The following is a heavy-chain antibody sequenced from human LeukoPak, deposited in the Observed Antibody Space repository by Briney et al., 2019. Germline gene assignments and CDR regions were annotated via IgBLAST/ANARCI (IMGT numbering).Heavy chain of an antibody. Sequence: SETLSLTCTVSGGSISSFFWNCIRQPPGKGQEWIGFTHNSGTTNYNPSLKSRVTMSLDTSKNQFSLKLTSVTAADTAFYYCARSRGGFGDYGSWFDPWGQGTLVTVSS. CDR2: THNSGTT. V-gene: IGHV4-59*01. CDR1: GGSISSFF. J-gene: IGHJ5*02. CDR3: ARSRGGFGDYGSWFDP. D-gene: IGHD4-17*01.